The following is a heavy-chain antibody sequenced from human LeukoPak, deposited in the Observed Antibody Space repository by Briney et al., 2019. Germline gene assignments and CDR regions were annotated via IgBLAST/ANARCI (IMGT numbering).Heavy chain of an antibody. CDR2: ISSSGSYT. V-gene: IGHV3-48*03. Sequence: GGSLRLSCAASGFTFSSYEMNWVRQAPGKGLEWVSYISSSGSYTNYADSVKGRFTISRDNAKNSLYLQMNSLRAEDTALYYCARVNYGSGSYTYYFDYRGQGTLVTVSS. D-gene: IGHD3-10*01. CDR1: GFTFSSYE. J-gene: IGHJ4*02. CDR3: ARVNYGSGSYTYYFDY.